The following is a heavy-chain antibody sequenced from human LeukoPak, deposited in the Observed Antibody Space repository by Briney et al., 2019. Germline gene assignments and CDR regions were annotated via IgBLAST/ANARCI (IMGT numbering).Heavy chain of an antibody. V-gene: IGHV1-69*01. CDR2: IIPIFGTA. Sequence: SVKVSCKASGGTFSSYAISWVRQAPGQGLEWMGGIIPIFGTANYAQKFQGRVTITADESTSTAYMELSSLRSEDTAVYYCARALKYTPANAFDIWGQGTMVTVSS. J-gene: IGHJ3*02. D-gene: IGHD2-2*02. CDR3: ARALKYTPANAFDI. CDR1: GGTFSSYA.